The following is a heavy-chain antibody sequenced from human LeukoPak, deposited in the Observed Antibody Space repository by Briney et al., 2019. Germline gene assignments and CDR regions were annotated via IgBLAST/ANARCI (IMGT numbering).Heavy chain of an antibody. D-gene: IGHD3-16*01. Sequence: GGTLRLSCAASGFTFISYGMSWVRQAPGKGLEWVSVISGSGGSTYYAESVKGQFTISRGNSKNTLYLEMNSLRDEDTAVFYCARSRYDYIWGIDYWGQGTLVTISS. CDR3: ARSRYDYIWGIDY. CDR1: GFTFISYG. J-gene: IGHJ4*02. V-gene: IGHV3-23*01. CDR2: ISGSGGST.